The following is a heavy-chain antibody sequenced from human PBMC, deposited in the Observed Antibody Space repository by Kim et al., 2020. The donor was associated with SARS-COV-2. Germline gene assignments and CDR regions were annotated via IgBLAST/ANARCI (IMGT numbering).Heavy chain of an antibody. J-gene: IGHJ1*01. CDR2: INSDGSTT. Sequence: GGSLRLSCAASGFTFSSYWMPWVRQAPGKGLVWVSRINSDGSTTNYADSVKGRFTISRDNAKNTLYLQMNSLRVEDTAVYYCAGIRGSGSYSTYWGQDTLVVVAS. CDR1: GFTFSSYW. V-gene: IGHV3-74*01. D-gene: IGHD1-26*01. CDR3: AGIRGSGSYSTY.